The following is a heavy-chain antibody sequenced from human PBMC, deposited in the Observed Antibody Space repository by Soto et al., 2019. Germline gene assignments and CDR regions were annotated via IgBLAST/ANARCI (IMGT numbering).Heavy chain of an antibody. Sequence: SVKVSCKASGYTFTFRYLHWVRQAPGQALEWMGWITPFKSDTNYAQRFQDRVTITRDRSVSTAYMELSNLRSDDTAMYHCARSPFAGSDAFGIWGQGTMVTVSS. V-gene: IGHV1-45*02. J-gene: IGHJ3*02. CDR2: ITPFKSDT. CDR1: GYTFTFRY. CDR3: ARSPFAGSDAFGI. D-gene: IGHD1-1*01.